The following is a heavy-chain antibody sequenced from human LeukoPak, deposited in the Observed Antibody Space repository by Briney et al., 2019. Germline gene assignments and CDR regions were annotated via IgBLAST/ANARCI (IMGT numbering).Heavy chain of an antibody. Sequence: GGSLRLSCAASGFTVSNNYMSWVRQAPGKGLEWVSVIYSGGDTYYADSVRGRFTISRDNSKNTVSLQMNSLRAEDTAVYYCAGGRVQGTWRDLEHWGQGTLVTVSS. D-gene: IGHD3-10*01. CDR3: AGGRVQGTWRDLEH. CDR1: GFTVSNNY. CDR2: IYSGGDT. J-gene: IGHJ4*02. V-gene: IGHV3-66*01.